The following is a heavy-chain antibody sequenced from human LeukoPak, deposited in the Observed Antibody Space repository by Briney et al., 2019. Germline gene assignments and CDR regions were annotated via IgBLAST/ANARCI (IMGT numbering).Heavy chain of an antibody. CDR1: GLTFDDYA. CDR2: MNWNGVNT. D-gene: IGHD2-2*01. V-gene: IGHV3-9*01. CDR3: VKADCSSTSCLTDS. J-gene: IGHJ4*02. Sequence: QPGGSLRLSCAASGLTFDDYAMHWVRQGPGKGLEWVSGMNWNGVNTDYADSVKGRFTISRENAQNSLYLQMSSLRPEDTALYYCVKADCSSTSCLTDSWGQGTPVIVSS.